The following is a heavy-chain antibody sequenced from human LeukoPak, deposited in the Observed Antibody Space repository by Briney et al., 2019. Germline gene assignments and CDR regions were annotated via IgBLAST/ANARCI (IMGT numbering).Heavy chain of an antibody. D-gene: IGHD1-1*01. J-gene: IGHJ5*02. Sequence: ASVKLSCKVSGYTFRIHYFNWVRQAPGQGLEWMGWVSPKTGRTGYAQKFQGRVYMTTNASLSTAYMELSSLRSDDTAVYFCARESERNDGWFDPWGQGTLVTVSS. CDR3: ARESERNDGWFDP. CDR2: VSPKTGRT. V-gene: IGHV1-8*01. CDR1: GYTFRIHY.